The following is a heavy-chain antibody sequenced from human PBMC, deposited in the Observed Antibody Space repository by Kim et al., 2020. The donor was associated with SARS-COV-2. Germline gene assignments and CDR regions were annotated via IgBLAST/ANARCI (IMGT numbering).Heavy chain of an antibody. CDR3: AKDPDAPIAAAGTGSIDY. CDR1: GFTFSSYA. Sequence: GGSLRLSCAASGFTFSSYAMSWVRQAPGKGLEWVSAISGSGGSTYYADSVKGRFTISRDNSKNTLYLQMNSLRAEDTAVYYCAKDPDAPIAAAGTGSIDYWGQGTLVTVSS. J-gene: IGHJ4*02. D-gene: IGHD6-13*01. V-gene: IGHV3-23*01. CDR2: ISGSGGST.